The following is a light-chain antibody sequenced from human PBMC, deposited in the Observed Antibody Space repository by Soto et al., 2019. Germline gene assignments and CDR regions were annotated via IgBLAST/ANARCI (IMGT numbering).Light chain of an antibody. CDR3: QQYAGSRT. V-gene: IGKV3-20*01. CDR1: QSVSSD. CDR2: GAS. J-gene: IGKJ1*01. Sequence: EIVLTQSPVTLSLSPWERATLSRRASQSVSSDLAWYQHKPGQAPRLLIYGASSRATGIPDRFSGSGSGTDFTLTISRLEPEDFAVYYCQQYAGSRTFGQGTKVDIK.